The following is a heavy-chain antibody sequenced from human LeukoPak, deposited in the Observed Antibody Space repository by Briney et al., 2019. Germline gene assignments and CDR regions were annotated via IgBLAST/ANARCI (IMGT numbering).Heavy chain of an antibody. D-gene: IGHD5-24*01. V-gene: IGHV3-23*01. CDR1: GFTFSNYG. CDR2: ISGNGGTT. CDR3: AKDVDRQKYYYYMDV. Sequence: GGSLRLSCAASGFTFSNYGMSWVRQAPGKGLEWVSAISGNGGTTHYADSVKGRFTISRDNSKNTLYLQMNSLRAEDTAVYYCAKDVDRQKYYYYMDVWGKGTTVTVSS. J-gene: IGHJ6*03.